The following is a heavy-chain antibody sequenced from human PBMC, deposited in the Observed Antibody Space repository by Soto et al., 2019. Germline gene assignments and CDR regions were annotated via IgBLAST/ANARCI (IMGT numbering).Heavy chain of an antibody. CDR1: LGSVNTADYF. Sequence: LSLTCTVSLGSVNTADYFWAWIRQPPGKGLEFIGSIHSSGGTFYSPSLKSRVSISIDKSKNHFSLRLTSVTAGDTAVYFCASVVVGATRQSGSDHWGQGTLVTVS. CDR3: ASVVVGATRQSGSDH. V-gene: IGHV4-39*02. D-gene: IGHD2-15*01. J-gene: IGHJ4*02. CDR2: IHSSGGT.